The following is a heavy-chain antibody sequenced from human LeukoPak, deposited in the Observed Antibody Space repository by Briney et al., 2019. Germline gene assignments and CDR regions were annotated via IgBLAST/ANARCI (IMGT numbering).Heavy chain of an antibody. CDR3: ATIPRVGATHDVFDI. V-gene: IGHV3-11*01. Sequence: PGGSLRLSCAASGFTFSDYYMSWIRQAPGKGLEWVSYISSSGSTIYYADSVKGRFTISRDNAKNSLYLQMNSLRAEDTAVYYCATIPRVGATHDVFDIWGQGTMVTVSS. CDR2: ISSSGSTI. CDR1: GFTFSDYY. D-gene: IGHD1-26*01. J-gene: IGHJ3*02.